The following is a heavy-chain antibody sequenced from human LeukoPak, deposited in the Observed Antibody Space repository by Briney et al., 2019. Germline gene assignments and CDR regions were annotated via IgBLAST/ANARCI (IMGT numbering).Heavy chain of an antibody. Sequence: LAGGSLRLSCAASGFTFSTYGMHWVRQAPGKGLEWVAVIWYDGENKYYADSVKGRFNISRDNSGNTLYLQMNSLRAEDTAVYYCARDGEDIVIGPAGRRNYYYGMDVWGQGTTVTVSS. CDR2: IWYDGENK. D-gene: IGHD2-2*01. CDR3: ARDGEDIVIGPAGRRNYYYGMDV. CDR1: GFTFSTYG. J-gene: IGHJ6*02. V-gene: IGHV3-33*01.